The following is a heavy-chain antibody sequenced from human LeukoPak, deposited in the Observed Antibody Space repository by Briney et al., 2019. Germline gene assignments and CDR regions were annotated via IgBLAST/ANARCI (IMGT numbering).Heavy chain of an antibody. CDR3: ARGTSTIDY. V-gene: IGHV3-48*01. CDR1: GFTFISYR. J-gene: IGHJ4*02. D-gene: IGHD5/OR15-5a*01. CDR2: ISTSDSTI. Sequence: PGGSLRLSCAASGFTFISYRMNWVRQGPGKGLEWVSYISTSDSTIYYADSVKGRFTISRDNAKNSLYLQMNSLRAEDTAVYYCARGTSTIDYWGQGTLVTVSS.